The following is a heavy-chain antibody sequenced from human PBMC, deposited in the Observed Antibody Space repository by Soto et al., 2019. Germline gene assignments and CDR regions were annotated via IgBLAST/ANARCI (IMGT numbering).Heavy chain of an antibody. D-gene: IGHD3-16*01. CDR3: ARFGNFEGYY. CDR1: GGSVSSGSYF. CDR2: TFSSGIT. J-gene: IGHJ4*02. V-gene: IGHV4-61*01. Sequence: QVQLQESGPGLVMPSETLSLTCTVSGGSVSSGSYFWSWSRQPPGKGLEWIGYTFSSGITNYSPSLESRVSISVDTSNNQFSLNLISVIAADTVVYYCARFGNFEGYYWGQGILVTVSS.